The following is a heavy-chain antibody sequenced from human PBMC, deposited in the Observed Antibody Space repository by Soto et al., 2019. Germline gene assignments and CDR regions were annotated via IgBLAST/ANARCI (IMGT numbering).Heavy chain of an antibody. CDR1: GYTFTSYA. J-gene: IGHJ4*02. Sequence: AASVKVSCKASGYTFTSYAMHWVRQAPGQRLEWMGWINAGNGNTKYSQKFQGRVTITRDTSASTAYMELSSLRSEDTAVYYCARVLGVYYDSSGYSYWGQGTLVTVSS. CDR3: ARVLGVYYDSSGYSY. V-gene: IGHV1-3*01. CDR2: INAGNGNT. D-gene: IGHD3-22*01.